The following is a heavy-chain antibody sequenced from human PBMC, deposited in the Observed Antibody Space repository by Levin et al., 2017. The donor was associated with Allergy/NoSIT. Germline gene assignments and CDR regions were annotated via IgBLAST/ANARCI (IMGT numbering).Heavy chain of an antibody. CDR3: ARSRIAVIPDY. D-gene: IGHD6-19*01. Sequence: SETLSLTCTVSGGSISSYYWSWIRQPPGKGLEWIGYIYYSGSTNYNPSLKSRVTISVDTSKNQFSLKLSSVTAADTAVYYCARSRIAVIPDYWGQGTLVTVSS. CDR1: GGSISSYY. J-gene: IGHJ4*02. V-gene: IGHV4-59*08. CDR2: IYYSGST.